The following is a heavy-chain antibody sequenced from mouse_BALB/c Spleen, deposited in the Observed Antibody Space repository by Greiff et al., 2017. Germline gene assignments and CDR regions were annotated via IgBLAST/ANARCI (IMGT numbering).Heavy chain of an antibody. V-gene: IGHV5-6*01. CDR1: GFTFSSYA. CDR3: ARHIGNYEGFAY. J-gene: IGHJ3*01. D-gene: IGHD2-1*01. Sequence: EVQGVESGGGLVKPGGSLKLSCAASGFTFSSYAMSWVRQTPEKRLEWVATISSGGSYTYYPDSVKGRFTISRDTAKNTLYLQMSSLKSEDTAMYYCARHIGNYEGFAYWGQGTLVTGSA. CDR2: ISSGGSYT.